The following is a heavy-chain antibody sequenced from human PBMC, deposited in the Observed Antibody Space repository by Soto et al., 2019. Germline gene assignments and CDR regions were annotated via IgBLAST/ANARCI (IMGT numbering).Heavy chain of an antibody. V-gene: IGHV4-59*01. Sequence: TLSLTCTVSGGSISSYYWSWIRQPPGKGLEWIGYIYYSGSTNYNPSLKSRVTISVDTSKNQFSLKLSSVTAADTAVYYCARVVPAAGVAYYDFWSGYFYGMDVWGQGTTVTVSS. CDR2: IYYSGST. CDR1: GGSISSYY. CDR3: ARVVPAAGVAYYDFWSGYFYGMDV. D-gene: IGHD3-3*01. J-gene: IGHJ6*02.